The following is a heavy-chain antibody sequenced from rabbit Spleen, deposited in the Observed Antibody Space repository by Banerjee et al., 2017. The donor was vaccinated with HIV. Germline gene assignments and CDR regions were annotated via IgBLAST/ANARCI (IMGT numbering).Heavy chain of an antibody. CDR3: VRDQAGYAGYGPYYFNL. V-gene: IGHV1S43*01. J-gene: IGHJ4*01. CDR1: GVSFSDKDV. Sequence: QEQLVESGGGLVKPGASLTLTCKASGVSFSDKDVMCWVRQAPGKGLEWIGYIDPIFGSTYYASWVNGRFSISRENNRNTLYLQLNSLTAADTATYFCVRDQAGYAGYGPYYFNLGGPSTLVTVS. CDR2: IDPIFGST. D-gene: IGHD7-1*01.